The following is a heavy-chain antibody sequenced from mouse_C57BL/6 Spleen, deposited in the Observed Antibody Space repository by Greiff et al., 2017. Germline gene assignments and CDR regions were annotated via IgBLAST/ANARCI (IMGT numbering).Heavy chain of an antibody. V-gene: IGHV14-3*01. D-gene: IGHD1-1*01. J-gene: IGHJ3*01. CDR3: ARDYGSSRGWFAY. CDR2: IDPANGNT. CDR1: GFNIKNTY. Sequence: VQLQQSVAELVRPGASVKLSCTASGFNIKNTYMHWVKQRPEQGLEWIGRIDPANGNTKYAPKFQGKATITADTASNTAYLQLLSLTSEDTAIYYCARDYGSSRGWFAYWGQGTLVTVSA.